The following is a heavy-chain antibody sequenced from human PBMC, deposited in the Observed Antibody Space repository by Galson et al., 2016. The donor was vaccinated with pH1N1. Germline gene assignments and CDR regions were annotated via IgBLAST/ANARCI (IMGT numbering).Heavy chain of an antibody. CDR1: GDSVSSNSAT. Sequence: CAISGDSVSSNSATWNWIRQSPSRGLEWLGRTYYRSKWYNDYAESVKSRIIISPDTSKNQLSLQLNSVTPADTAVYYCARGVIDYDFWSGYQDHAAFVIWGQGTMVIVSS. J-gene: IGHJ3*02. CDR2: TYYRSKWYN. CDR3: ARGVIDYDFWSGYQDHAAFVI. D-gene: IGHD3-3*01. V-gene: IGHV6-1*01.